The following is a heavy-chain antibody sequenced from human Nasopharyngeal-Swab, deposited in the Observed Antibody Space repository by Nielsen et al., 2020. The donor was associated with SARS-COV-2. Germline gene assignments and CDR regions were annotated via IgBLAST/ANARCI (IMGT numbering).Heavy chain of an antibody. D-gene: IGHD3-22*01. V-gene: IGHV4-4*02. CDR2: IYHSGST. J-gene: IGHJ4*02. CDR3: AREDSNGYYHEY. Sequence: SETLSLTCAVSSGSISSSNWRRWVRQPPGKGLEWIGEIYHSGSTNYNPSLKSRVTISVDKSKNQFSLKLSSVTAADTAVYYCAREDSNGYYHEYWGQGTPVTVSS. CDR1: SGSISSSNW.